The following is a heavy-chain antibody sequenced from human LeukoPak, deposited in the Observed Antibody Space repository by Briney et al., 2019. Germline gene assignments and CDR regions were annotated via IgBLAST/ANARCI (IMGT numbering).Heavy chain of an antibody. CDR1: GFTFSNYA. CDR2: ISGSGAGT. CDR3: ARAGDAYYFDY. Sequence: PGGSLRLSCAASGFTFSNYAMSWVRQTLGKGPEWVSAISGSGAGTYYADSVKGRFTISRDNSRNTVYLQMSNLRAEDTAVYYCARAGDAYYFDYWGQGTLVTVSS. J-gene: IGHJ4*02. V-gene: IGHV3-23*01. D-gene: IGHD1-26*01.